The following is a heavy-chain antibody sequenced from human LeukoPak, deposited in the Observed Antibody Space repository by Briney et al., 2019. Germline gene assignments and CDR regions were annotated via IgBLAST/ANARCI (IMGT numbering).Heavy chain of an antibody. CDR2: SYYSGST. J-gene: IGHJ4*02. CDR1: GGSISSSSYY. D-gene: IGHD3-9*01. CDR3: ATAYYDILAGYYDY. Sequence: TSETLSLTCTVSGGSISSSSYYWGWIRQPPGKGLEWIGSSYYSGSTYYDPSLKSRVTISVDTSKNQFSLKLSSVTAADTAVYYCATAYYDILAGYYDYWGQGTLVTVSS. V-gene: IGHV4-39*01.